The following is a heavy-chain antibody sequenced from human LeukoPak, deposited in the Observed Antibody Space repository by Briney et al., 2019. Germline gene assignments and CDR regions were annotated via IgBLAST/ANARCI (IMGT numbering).Heavy chain of an antibody. D-gene: IGHD3-22*01. J-gene: IGHJ4*02. Sequence: GGSLRLSCAASGFTVSSNYMSWVRQAPGKGLEWVSVIYSGGSTYYADSVKGRFTISRDNSKNTLYLQMNSLRAEDTAVYYCAKDLTSSGYLSNFDYWGQGTLVTVSS. CDR2: IYSGGST. CDR1: GFTVSSNY. CDR3: AKDLTSSGYLSNFDY. V-gene: IGHV3-66*01.